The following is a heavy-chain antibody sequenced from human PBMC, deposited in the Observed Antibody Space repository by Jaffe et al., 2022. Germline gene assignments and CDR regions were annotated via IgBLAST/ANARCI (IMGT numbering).Heavy chain of an antibody. CDR2: IIPIFGTA. D-gene: IGHD2-2*01. CDR3: ARDGGDCSSTSCLHRPFDY. Sequence: QVQLVQSGAEVKKPGSSVKVSCKASGGTFSSYAISWVRQAPGQGLEWMGGIIPIFGTANYAQKFQGRVTITTDESTSTAYMELSSLRSEDTAVYYCARDGGDCSSTSCLHRPFDYWGQGTLVTVSS. V-gene: IGHV1-69*05. J-gene: IGHJ4*02. CDR1: GGTFSSYA.